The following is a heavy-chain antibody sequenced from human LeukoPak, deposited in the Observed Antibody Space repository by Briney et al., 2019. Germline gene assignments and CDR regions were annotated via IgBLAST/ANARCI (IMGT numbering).Heavy chain of an antibody. J-gene: IGHJ4*02. D-gene: IGHD6-6*01. CDR3: AGDLVSYSSSPLH. CDR2: TSSDGRSK. CDR1: GITFSSYV. Sequence: GGSLRLSCAASGITFSSYVMHWVRQAPGKGLEWVAVTSSDGRSKHYADSVKGRFTISTDSSKSTLYLQMNSLTPEDTAVYYCAGDLVSYSSSPLHWGQGTLVTVSS. V-gene: IGHV3-30*04.